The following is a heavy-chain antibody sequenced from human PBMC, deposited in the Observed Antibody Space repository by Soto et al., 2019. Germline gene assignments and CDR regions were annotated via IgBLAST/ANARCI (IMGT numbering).Heavy chain of an antibody. V-gene: IGHV2-5*02. D-gene: IGHD2-15*01. CDR2: IYWDDDK. CDR3: AHAMLYCTGGSCSTWFDS. J-gene: IGHJ5*01. Sequence: QITLKESGPPLVKPTQTLTLTCTFSGFSLSTHGVGVRWVRQPAGKALEWLALIYWDDDKRYSASLNSRLTNNKDTSKNQVVLTMTNRDPVHTATYYCAHAMLYCTGGSCSTWFDSWGQGTLVTVSS. CDR1: GFSLSTHGVG.